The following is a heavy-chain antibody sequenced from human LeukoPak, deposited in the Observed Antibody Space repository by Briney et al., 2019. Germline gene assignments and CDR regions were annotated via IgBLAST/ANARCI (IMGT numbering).Heavy chain of an antibody. CDR3: ARDQGYARSIDY. CDR2: INPNGGGT. D-gene: IGHD5-12*01. Sequence: ASVKVSCKASGYTFTGYYMHWVRQAPGQGLEWMGWINPNGGGTNYAQKFQGRVTMTRDTSISTAYMELSRLRSDDTAVYYCARDQGYARSIDYWGQGTLVTVSS. J-gene: IGHJ4*02. V-gene: IGHV1-2*02. CDR1: GYTFTGYY.